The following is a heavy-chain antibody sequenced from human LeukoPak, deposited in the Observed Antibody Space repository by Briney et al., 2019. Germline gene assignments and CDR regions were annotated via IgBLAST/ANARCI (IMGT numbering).Heavy chain of an antibody. CDR3: ARDLGVTSPDAFDI. CDR1: GFTFSDYY. CDR2: IASGTII. J-gene: IGHJ3*02. Sequence: GGSLRLSCAASGFTFSDYYMSWIRQAPGKGLEWVSYIASGTIIYYADSVKGRFTISRDNAKSSLYLQMNSLRAEDTAMYYCARDLGVTSPDAFDIWGQGTMVTVSS. V-gene: IGHV3-11*04. D-gene: IGHD2-21*02.